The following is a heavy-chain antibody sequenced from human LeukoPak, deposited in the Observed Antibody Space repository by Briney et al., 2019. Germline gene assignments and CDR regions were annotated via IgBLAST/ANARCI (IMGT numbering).Heavy chain of an antibody. CDR2: INSDGSST. Sequence: GGSLRLSCAASGFTFSSYWVHWVRQAPGKGLVWVSRINSDGSSTSYADSVKGRFTISRDNAKNTLYLQMNSLRAEDTAVYYCARAPRDYYGSGSPDYWGQGTLVTVSS. V-gene: IGHV3-74*01. J-gene: IGHJ4*02. D-gene: IGHD3-10*01. CDR1: GFTFSSYW. CDR3: ARAPRDYYGSGSPDY.